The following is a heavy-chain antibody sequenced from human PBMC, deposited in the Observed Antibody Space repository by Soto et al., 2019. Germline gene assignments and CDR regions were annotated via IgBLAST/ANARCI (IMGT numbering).Heavy chain of an antibody. CDR3: ARMRAAGTFDY. J-gene: IGHJ4*02. CDR2: INHSGST. D-gene: IGHD6-13*01. Sequence: PSETLSLTCAVYGGSFSGYYWSWIRQPPGKGLEWIGEINHSGSTNYNPSLKSRVTISVDTSKNQFSLKLSSVTAADTAMYYCARMRAAGTFDYWGQGTLVTVSS. V-gene: IGHV4-34*01. CDR1: GGSFSGYY.